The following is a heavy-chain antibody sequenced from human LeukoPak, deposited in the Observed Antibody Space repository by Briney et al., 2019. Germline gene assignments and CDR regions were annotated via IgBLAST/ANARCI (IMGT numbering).Heavy chain of an antibody. CDR1: GYTFTGYY. J-gene: IGHJ4*02. CDR2: INPNSGGT. D-gene: IGHD1-26*01. V-gene: IGHV1-2*06. Sequence: ASVKVSCKASGYTFTGYYMHWVRQAPGQGLEWMGRINPNSGGTNYAQKFQGRVTMIRDTSISTAYMELSRLRSDDTAVYYCARERRGEWELPYWGQGTLVTVSS. CDR3: ARERRGEWELPY.